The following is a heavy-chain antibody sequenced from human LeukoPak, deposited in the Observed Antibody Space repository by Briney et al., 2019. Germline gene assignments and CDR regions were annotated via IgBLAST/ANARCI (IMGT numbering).Heavy chain of an antibody. CDR2: TYYRSKWYN. V-gene: IGHV6-1*01. D-gene: IGHD6-6*01. Sequence: SQTLSLTCAISGDSVSSNSAAWNWLRQSPSRGLEWLGRTYYRSKWYNDYAESVKSRITIKPDTSKNQLSLQLNFVTPEDTAVYYCAKDFHSSSGREFDYWGQGTLVTVSS. CDR3: AKDFHSSSGREFDY. J-gene: IGHJ4*02. CDR1: GDSVSSNSAA.